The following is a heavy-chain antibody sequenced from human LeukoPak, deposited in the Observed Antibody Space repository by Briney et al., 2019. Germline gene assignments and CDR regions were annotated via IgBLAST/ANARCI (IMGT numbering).Heavy chain of an antibody. Sequence: SETLSLTCTVSGGSISSTTYYWAWIRQPPGRGLEWIGSIYKTGSTNYNPSLKSRVTISVDTSKNQFSLKLSSVTAADTAVYYCARGVDYYDSSGYYYYYYYYYMDVWGKGTTVTISS. J-gene: IGHJ6*03. CDR1: GGSISSTTYY. V-gene: IGHV4-39*07. CDR2: IYKTGST. D-gene: IGHD3-22*01. CDR3: ARGVDYYDSSGYYYYYYYYYMDV.